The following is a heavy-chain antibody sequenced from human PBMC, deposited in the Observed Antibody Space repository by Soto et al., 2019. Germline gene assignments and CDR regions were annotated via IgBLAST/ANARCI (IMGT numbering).Heavy chain of an antibody. CDR3: ARSPRNYYALGSYSYFRH. J-gene: IGHJ1*01. D-gene: IGHD3-10*01. CDR1: GYTFTSYD. CDR2: MNPNNGNT. Sequence: QVQLVQSGAEVKKPGASVKVSCKASGYTFTSYDISWVRQATGKGLEWMGWMNPNNGNTDYAPKFQGRVTMTMNTSIGTAYMELSSLRSGDTAVYYCARSPRNYYALGSYSYFRHWGQGTLVTVSS. V-gene: IGHV1-8*01.